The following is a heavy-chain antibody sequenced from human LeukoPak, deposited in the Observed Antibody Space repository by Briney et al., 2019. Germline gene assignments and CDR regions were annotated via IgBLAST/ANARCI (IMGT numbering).Heavy chain of an antibody. V-gene: IGHV3-23*01. CDR1: GFTFSSYA. D-gene: IGHD3-22*01. CDR2: ISGSGGST. CDR3: AKDHARPYYYDSSGQAVDY. J-gene: IGHJ4*02. Sequence: PGGSLRLSCAASGFTFSSYAMSWVRQAPGRGLGWFSAISGSGGSTYYADSVKGRFTISRDNSKNTLYLQMNSLRAEDTAVYYCAKDHARPYYYDSSGQAVDYWGQGTLVTVSS.